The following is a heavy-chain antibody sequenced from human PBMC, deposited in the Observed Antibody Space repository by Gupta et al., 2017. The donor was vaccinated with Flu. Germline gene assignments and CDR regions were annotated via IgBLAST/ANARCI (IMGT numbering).Heavy chain of an antibody. CDR1: YG. Sequence: YGMYWVRQAPGKGLEWVAVIYYEGSNKQYADSGKGRFTISRDNSKKALYLHMNSRRSEDTAVYYCAKYSSSSNYYYGRDVGGQGTTVNVSS. CDR2: IYYEGSNK. V-gene: IGHV3-33*07. D-gene: IGHD6-6*01. CDR3: AKYSSSSNYYYGRDV. J-gene: IGHJ6*02.